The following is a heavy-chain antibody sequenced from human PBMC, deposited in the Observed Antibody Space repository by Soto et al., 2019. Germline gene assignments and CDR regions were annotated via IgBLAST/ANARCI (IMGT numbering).Heavy chain of an antibody. CDR2: INPSGGST. CDR3: ARDRKYSKYCANDCGHYFDY. V-gene: IGHV1-46*01. J-gene: IGHJ4*02. CDR1: GYTFTSYY. Sequence: ASVKVSCMASGYTFTSYYMHWVRQAPGQGLEWVGIINPSGGSTSYAQKFQGRVTVTTDTATTTAYMELTSLRSDDTAVYFCARDRKYSKYCANDCGHYFDYWGQGTLVTVSS. D-gene: IGHD2-8*01.